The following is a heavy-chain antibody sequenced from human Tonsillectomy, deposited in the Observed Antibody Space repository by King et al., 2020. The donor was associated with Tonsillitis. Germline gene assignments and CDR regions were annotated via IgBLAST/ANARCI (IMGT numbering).Heavy chain of an antibody. J-gene: IGHJ5*02. CDR1: GDSFSSYY. D-gene: IGHD2-15*01. Sequence: VQLQESGPGLVKPSETLSLTCSVSGDSFSSYYWSWIRQPAGKGLEWIGRINTSGSTNYNPSLKSRVTMSVDMSKNQFSLKLTSVTAADTAVCYCARDLYVGYPWGQGTLVTVSS. CDR2: INTSGST. CDR3: ARDLYVGYP. V-gene: IGHV4-4*07.